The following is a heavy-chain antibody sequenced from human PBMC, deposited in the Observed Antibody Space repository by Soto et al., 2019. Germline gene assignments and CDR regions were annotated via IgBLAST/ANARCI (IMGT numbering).Heavy chain of an antibody. V-gene: IGHV3-49*05. Sequence: EVQLVESGGGLVKPGRSLRLSCTTSGFTFGDYAMSWFRQAPGKGLEWVGFIRSKGYGGTTENAASVKGRFTISRDDSKSLAYLQMNSLKTEDTAVYYCTVVAPTFESWGQGTLVTVSS. D-gene: IGHD2-15*01. CDR3: TVVAPTFES. CDR2: IRSKGYGGTT. J-gene: IGHJ4*02. CDR1: GFTFGDYA.